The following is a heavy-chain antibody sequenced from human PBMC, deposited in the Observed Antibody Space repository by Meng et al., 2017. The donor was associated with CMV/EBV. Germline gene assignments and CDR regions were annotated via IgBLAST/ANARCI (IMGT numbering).Heavy chain of an antibody. V-gene: IGHV2-5*01. D-gene: IGHD6-13*01. CDR3: ARIAAAGRFDY. CDR2: IYWNDDK. J-gene: IGHJ4*02. CDR1: GFSLSTSGVA. Sequence: TLKLSCPTLWTPTQTLTLTFSFSGFSLSTSGVACGWIRQPPGKALEWLALIYWNDDKRYSTSLKSRLTITKDTSKNQVVLTLTNMDPVDTATYYCARIAAAGRFDYWGQGTLVTVSS.